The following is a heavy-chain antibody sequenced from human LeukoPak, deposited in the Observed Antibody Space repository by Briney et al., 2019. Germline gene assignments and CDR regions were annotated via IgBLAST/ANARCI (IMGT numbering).Heavy chain of an antibody. CDR1: GYTFTDYY. CDR2: INPNSGGT. D-gene: IGHD3-22*01. CDR3: ARALFYDSSGPLDY. V-gene: IGHV1-2*02. J-gene: IGHJ4*02. Sequence: ASVKVSCKTSGYTFTDYYIHWVRQAPGQGPEWMGWINPNSGGTNYAQNLQGRVTMTRDTSISTAYMELSSLRSEDTAVYYCARALFYDSSGPLDYWGQGTLVTVSS.